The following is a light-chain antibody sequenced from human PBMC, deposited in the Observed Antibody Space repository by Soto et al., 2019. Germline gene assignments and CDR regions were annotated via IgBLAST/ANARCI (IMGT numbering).Light chain of an antibody. CDR1: QTVRNNY. J-gene: IGKJ5*01. CDR3: QQRSSWPPT. Sequence: FVLTQSPGTLSLSPGERATLSCRASQTVRNNYLAWYQQKPGQAPRLLIYGASNRATGIPARFSGSGSGTDFTLTITSLEPEDFAVYYCQQRSSWPPTFGQGTRLEIK. CDR2: GAS. V-gene: IGKV3-11*01.